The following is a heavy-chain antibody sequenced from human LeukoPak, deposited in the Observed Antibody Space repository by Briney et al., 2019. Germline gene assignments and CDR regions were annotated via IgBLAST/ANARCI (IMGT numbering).Heavy chain of an antibody. D-gene: IGHD3-10*01. CDR1: GGSISSGSYY. Sequence: SQTLSLTCTVSGGSISSGSYYWSWIRQPAGKGLEWIGRIYTSGSTNYNPSLKSRVTISVDTSKNQFSLKLSSVTAADTAVYYCARVMGGFTIDYWSQGTLVTVSS. J-gene: IGHJ4*02. CDR3: ARVMGGFTIDY. V-gene: IGHV4-61*02. CDR2: IYTSGST.